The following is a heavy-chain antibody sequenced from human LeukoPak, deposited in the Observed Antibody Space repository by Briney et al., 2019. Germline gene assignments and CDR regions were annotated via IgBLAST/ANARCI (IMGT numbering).Heavy chain of an antibody. CDR2: IIPIFGTA. D-gene: IGHD1-26*01. V-gene: IGHV1-69*01. CDR1: GGTFSSYA. J-gene: IGHJ5*02. CDR3: ARRPGVVGDWFDP. Sequence: SVKVSCTASGGTFSSYAISWVRQAPGQGLEWMGGIIPIFGTANYAQKFQGRVTITADESTSTAYMELSSLRSEDTAVYYCARRPGVVGDWFDPWGQGTLVTVSS.